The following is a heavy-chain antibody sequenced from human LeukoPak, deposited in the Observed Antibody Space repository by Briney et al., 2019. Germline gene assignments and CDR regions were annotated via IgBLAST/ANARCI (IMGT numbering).Heavy chain of an antibody. CDR1: GYSISSGYY. CDR3: ARQFRAYFDY. V-gene: IGHV4-38-2*01. J-gene: IGHJ4*02. Sequence: SETLSLTCAVSGYSISSGYYWGWIRQPPGKGVEWIGSIYHSGSTYYNPSLKSRVTISVDTSKSQFSLKLSSVTAADTAVYYCARQFRAYFDYWGQGTLVTVSS. CDR2: IYHSGST. D-gene: IGHD5-24*01.